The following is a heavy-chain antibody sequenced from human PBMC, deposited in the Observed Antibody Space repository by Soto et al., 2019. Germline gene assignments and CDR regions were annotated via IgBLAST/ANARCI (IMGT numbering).Heavy chain of an antibody. CDR2: IDSSSRTI. D-gene: IGHD2-2*01. J-gene: IGHJ6*02. Sequence: GGSLRLSCAASGFTFSSYSMDWVRQAPEKGLEWLSYIDSSSRTIFYADSVKGRFTISRDNAKNSLYLQLNSLRDEDTAVYYCARHRILVPAPRYSGVDVWGRGTTVPVSS. CDR1: GFTFSSYS. CDR3: ARHRILVPAPRYSGVDV. V-gene: IGHV3-48*02.